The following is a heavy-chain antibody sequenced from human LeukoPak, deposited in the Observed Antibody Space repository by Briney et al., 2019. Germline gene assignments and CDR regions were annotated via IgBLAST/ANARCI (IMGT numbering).Heavy chain of an antibody. Sequence: SETLSLSCVVSGYPISSGYHWGWIRQPPGEGLEWIGSIYYSGSTYYNPSLKSRVTISVDTSKNQFSLKLSSVTAADTAVYYCARDYSNYGYYFDYWGQGTLVTVSS. CDR2: IYYSGST. J-gene: IGHJ4*02. V-gene: IGHV4-38-2*02. D-gene: IGHD4-11*01. CDR1: GYPISSGYH. CDR3: ARDYSNYGYYFDY.